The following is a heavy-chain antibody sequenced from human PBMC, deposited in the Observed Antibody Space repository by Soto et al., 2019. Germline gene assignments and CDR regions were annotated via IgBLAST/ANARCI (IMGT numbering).Heavy chain of an antibody. J-gene: IGHJ3*02. CDR2: IIPIVGTA. V-gene: IGHV1-69*06. CDR1: GGTFSSYA. CDR3: ARAYNWNDAPHAFDI. Sequence: ASVKVSCKASGGTFSSYAISWVRQAPGQGLEWMGGIIPIVGTANYAQKFQGRVTITADKSTSTAYMELSSLRSEDTAVYYCARAYNWNDAPHAFDIWGQGTMVTVSS. D-gene: IGHD1-20*01.